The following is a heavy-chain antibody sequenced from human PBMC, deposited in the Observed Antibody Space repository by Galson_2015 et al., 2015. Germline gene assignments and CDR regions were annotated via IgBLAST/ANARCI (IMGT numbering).Heavy chain of an antibody. J-gene: IGHJ6*02. Sequence: SLRLSCAASGFTFSNAWMSWVRQAPGKGLEWVSSIKSKTDGGTTDYAAPERGRFTISRDDSKNTLYLQMNSLKTEDTAVYYCTTDLGLCACYYCSDVWCQGTTVTASS. CDR1: GFTFSNAW. CDR3: TTDLGLCACYYCSDV. D-gene: IGHD7-27*01. CDR2: IKSKTDGGTT. V-gene: IGHV3-15*01.